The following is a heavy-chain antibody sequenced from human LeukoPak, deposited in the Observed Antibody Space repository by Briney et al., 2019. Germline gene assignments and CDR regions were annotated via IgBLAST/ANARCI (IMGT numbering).Heavy chain of an antibody. CDR2: FVSGGSDT. V-gene: IGHV3-21*01. CDR1: GLTFSRES. J-gene: IGHJ3*01. CDR3: ARTMARGVRDAFDV. D-gene: IGHD3-10*01. Sequence: PGGSLRLSCRGSGLTFSRESMNWVRQAPGKGLEWVSSFVSGGSDTYYADSVKGRFTMSRDNAENSLYLQMNNLRGEDTAVYYCARTMARGVRDAFDVWGQGTQVAVS.